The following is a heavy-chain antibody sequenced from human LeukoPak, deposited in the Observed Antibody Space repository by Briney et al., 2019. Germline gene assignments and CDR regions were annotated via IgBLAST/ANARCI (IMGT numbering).Heavy chain of an antibody. CDR3: ARSLRYCSGGNCYYTMDV. CDR2: MYYSGST. D-gene: IGHD2-15*01. J-gene: IGHJ6*02. CDR1: GAFISNYY. V-gene: IGHV4-59*01. Sequence: SETLSLTCSVSGAFISNYYWSWIRQPPGKGLEWIGYMYYSGSTNNNPSLTSRVTASVDTSNNQFSLNLSSVTAADTAVYYCARSLRYCSGGNCYYTMDVWGQGTTVTVSS.